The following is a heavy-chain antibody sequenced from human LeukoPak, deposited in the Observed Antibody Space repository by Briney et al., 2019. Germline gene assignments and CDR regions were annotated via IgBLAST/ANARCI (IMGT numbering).Heavy chain of an antibody. V-gene: IGHV1-8*02. CDR2: MNPNSGNT. Sequence: ASVKVSCKASGYTFTNYGITWVRQATGQGLEWMGWMNPNSGNTGYAQKFQGRVTMTRNTSISTAYMELSSLRSEDTAVYYCARVEKLATDAFDIWGQGTMVTVSS. CDR1: GYTFTNYG. D-gene: IGHD5-12*01. CDR3: ARVEKLATDAFDI. J-gene: IGHJ3*02.